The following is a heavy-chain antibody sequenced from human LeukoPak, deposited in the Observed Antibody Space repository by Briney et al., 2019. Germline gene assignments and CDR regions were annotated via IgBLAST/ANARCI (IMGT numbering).Heavy chain of an antibody. CDR2: IKQDGSEK. J-gene: IGHJ6*02. D-gene: IGHD1-26*01. CDR1: GFTFSSYW. Sequence: GGSLRLSCAASGFTFSSYWMSWVRQAPGKGLEWVANIKQDGSEKYYVDSVKGRFTISRDNAKNSLYLQMNSLRAEDTAVYYCARSGAYLGYGMDVWGQGTTVTVSS. CDR3: ARSGAYLGYGMDV. V-gene: IGHV3-7*01.